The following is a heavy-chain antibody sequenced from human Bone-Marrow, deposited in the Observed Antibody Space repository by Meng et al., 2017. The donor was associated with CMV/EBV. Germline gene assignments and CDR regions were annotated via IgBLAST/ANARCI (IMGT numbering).Heavy chain of an antibody. J-gene: IGHJ5*02. CDR3: ARVRDYNWFDP. Sequence: GSLRLSCTVSGGSISSYYWSWIRQPPGKGLEWIGYIYYSGSTNYNPSLKSRVTISVDTSKNQFSLKLSSVTAADTAVYYCARVRDYNWFDPWGQGTRVTVSS. V-gene: IGHV4-59*01. CDR2: IYYSGST. CDR1: GGSISSYY. D-gene: IGHD5-24*01.